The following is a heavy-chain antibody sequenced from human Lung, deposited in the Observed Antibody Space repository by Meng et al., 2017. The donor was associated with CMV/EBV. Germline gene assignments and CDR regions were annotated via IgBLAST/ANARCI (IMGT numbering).Heavy chain of an antibody. Sequence: QPVPSVADFRKPWSSLWAASNTSGASFSTYPLSWQRQAPEQGLELMEVLITVLNQAKSAPRFQDRVTFTADETTTTAYMELISLTFEDTAVYFCARVRGNQPLFDFWGQGTLVTVSS. J-gene: IGHJ4*02. CDR3: ARVRGNQPLFDF. V-gene: IGHV1-69*10. CDR2: LITVLNQA. CDR1: GASFSTYP. D-gene: IGHD2/OR15-2a*01.